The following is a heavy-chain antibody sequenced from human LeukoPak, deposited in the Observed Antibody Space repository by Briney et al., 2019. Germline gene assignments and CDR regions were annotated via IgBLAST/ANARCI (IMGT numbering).Heavy chain of an antibody. D-gene: IGHD3-22*01. Sequence: GGSLRLSWAASGFTFSSYGMSWVRQAPGKGLEWVSAISGSGGSTYYADSVKGRFTISRDNSKNTLYLQMNSLRAEDTAVYYCARVYYYDSSGYYYSGDYWGQGTLVTVSS. CDR2: ISGSGGST. V-gene: IGHV3-23*01. CDR3: ARVYYYDSSGYYYSGDY. J-gene: IGHJ4*02. CDR1: GFTFSSYG.